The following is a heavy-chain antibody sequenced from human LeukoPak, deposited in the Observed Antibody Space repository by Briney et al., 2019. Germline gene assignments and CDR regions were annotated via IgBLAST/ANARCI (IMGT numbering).Heavy chain of an antibody. D-gene: IGHD2-21*02. J-gene: IGHJ4*02. CDR3: AKYVCGGDCYDYFDC. Sequence: PGGSLRLSCTASVFTFSNYAMSWVRQAPGKGLEGVSDIRCSGHKTYYKDSVKGRFTLSRDNSKNMLYLQMNSLRGEDRAVYYCAKYVCGGDCYDYFDCWGQGTLVTVSS. CDR1: VFTFSNYA. V-gene: IGHV3-23*01. CDR2: IRCSGHKT.